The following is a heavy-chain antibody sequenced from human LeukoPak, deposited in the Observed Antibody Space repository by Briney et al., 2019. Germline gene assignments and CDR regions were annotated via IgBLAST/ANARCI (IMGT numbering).Heavy chain of an antibody. J-gene: IGHJ6*02. CDR3: KQKTAYEILTGYRYFYGMDV. D-gene: IGHD3-9*01. CDR2: IYYSGST. CDR1: GGSISSYY. V-gene: IGHV4-59*01. Sequence: MPSETLSLTCTVSGGSISSYYWSWIRQPPGKGLEWIGYIYYSGSTNYNPSLKSRVTISVDTSKNQFSLKLSSVTAADTAVFFFKQKTAYEILTGYRYFYGMDVWGQGTTVTVSS.